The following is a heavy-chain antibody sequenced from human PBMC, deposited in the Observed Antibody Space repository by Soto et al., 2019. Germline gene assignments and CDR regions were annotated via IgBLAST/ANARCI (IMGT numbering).Heavy chain of an antibody. D-gene: IGHD1-26*01. V-gene: IGHV1-18*04. J-gene: IGHJ6*02. CDR3: ARDHRHSGSYWFGMDV. Sequence: RASVKVSCKASGYTFTSYGISWVRQAPGQGREWMGWISAYNGNTNYAQKLQGRVTMTTDTSTSTAYMELRSLRSDDTAVYYCARDHRHSGSYWFGMDVWGQGTTVTVSS. CDR2: ISAYNGNT. CDR1: GYTFTSYG.